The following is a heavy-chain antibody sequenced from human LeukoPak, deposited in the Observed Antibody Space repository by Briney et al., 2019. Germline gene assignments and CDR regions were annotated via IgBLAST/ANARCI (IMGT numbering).Heavy chain of an antibody. CDR3: ARGGIAAAGTDSFQH. V-gene: IGHV4-34*01. Sequence: SETLSLTCAVYGGSFSGYYWSWIRQPPGKGLEWIGEINHSGSTNYNPSLKSRVTISVDTSKNQFSLKLSSVTAADTAVYYCARGGIAAAGTDSFQHWGQGTLVTVSS. CDR2: INHSGST. D-gene: IGHD6-13*01. CDR1: GGSFSGYY. J-gene: IGHJ1*01.